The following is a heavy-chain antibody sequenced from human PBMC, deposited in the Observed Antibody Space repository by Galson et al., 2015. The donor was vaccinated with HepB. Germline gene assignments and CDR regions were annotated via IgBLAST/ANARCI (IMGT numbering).Heavy chain of an antibody. D-gene: IGHD3-3*02. CDR2: ASKTVPTT. V-gene: IGHV3-23*01. Sequence: SLRLSCAASGFTFSNYGMSWVRQAPGKGLEWVSTASKTVPTTYYADSVRGRFTISRDNSRNIGYLQMNSLRDEDTAVYYCAKRDTISQYFFDYWGQGILVTVSS. CDR1: GFTFSNYG. CDR3: AKRDTISQYFFDY. J-gene: IGHJ4*02.